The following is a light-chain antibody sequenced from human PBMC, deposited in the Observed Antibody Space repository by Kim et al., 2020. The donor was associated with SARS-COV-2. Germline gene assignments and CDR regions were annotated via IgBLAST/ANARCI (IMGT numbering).Light chain of an antibody. J-gene: IGKJ3*01. V-gene: IGKV1-33*01. Sequence: VGDRVTITCQASQDISNYLNWYQQKPGKAPKLLIYDASNLETGVPSRFSGSGSGTDFTFTISSLQPEDIATYYCQQYDNLPRIFTFGPGTKVDIK. CDR3: QQYDNLPRIFT. CDR1: QDISNY. CDR2: DAS.